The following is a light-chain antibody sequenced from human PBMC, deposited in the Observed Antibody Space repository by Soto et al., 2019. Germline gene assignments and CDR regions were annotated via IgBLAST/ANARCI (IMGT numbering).Light chain of an antibody. CDR2: AAS. CDR1: QGIRNN. CDR3: QKYDSVPWT. V-gene: IGKV1-27*01. Sequence: DIPMTQSPSSLSASVGDRVTITCRASQGIRNNLAWYQQKPGKVPKLLIYAASALQSGVPSRFSGSGSGTDFTLTISSLQPEDFATYYCQKYDSVPWTFGQGTRVEV. J-gene: IGKJ1*01.